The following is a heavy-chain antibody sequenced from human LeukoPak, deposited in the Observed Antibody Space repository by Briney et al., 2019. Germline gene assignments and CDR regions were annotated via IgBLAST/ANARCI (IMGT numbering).Heavy chain of an antibody. V-gene: IGHV3-23*01. CDR1: GFIFNNYG. CDR2: ISNDGGGT. CDR3: AKGSSGYFFDL. J-gene: IGHJ4*02. D-gene: IGHD3-22*01. Sequence: GGSLRLSCAASGFIFNNYGLVWVGQAPGKGLEWVSAISNDGGGTTYADFVKRRFSVSRDNSKNTLFLQMNSLRAEGTALYYCAKGSSGYFFDLWGQGTLVTVSS.